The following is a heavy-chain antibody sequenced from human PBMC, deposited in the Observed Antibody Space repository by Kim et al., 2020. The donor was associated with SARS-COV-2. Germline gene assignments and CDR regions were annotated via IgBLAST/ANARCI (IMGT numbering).Heavy chain of an antibody. D-gene: IGHD3-10*01. CDR1: GFTFSSYA. J-gene: IGHJ4*02. V-gene: IGHV3-23*01. CDR2: ISGSGGST. CDR3: AKDANYYGSGSYLDY. Sequence: WGSLRLSCAASGFTFSSYAMSWVRQAPGKGLEWVSGISGSGGSTYYADSVKGRFTISRDNSKNTLYLQMNSLRGEDTAVYYCAKDANYYGSGSYLDYWGQGTLVTVSS.